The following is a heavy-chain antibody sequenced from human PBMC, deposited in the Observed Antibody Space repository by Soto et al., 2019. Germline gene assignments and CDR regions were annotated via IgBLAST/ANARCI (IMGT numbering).Heavy chain of an antibody. CDR2: IYYTVNT. D-gene: IGHD5-12*01. J-gene: IGHJ5*02. Sequence: QVQLQESGPGVVKPSDTLSVTCTVSGGSVSSRSHFWSWIRQPPGGGLQWIGYIYYTVNTNYSPSLMSRANLSVDTSRNQFSLRLTSVTAADTAIYYCARYDAESGSNKLDPWGQGTLVTVSS. CDR3: ARYDAESGSNKLDP. CDR1: GGSVSSRSHF. V-gene: IGHV4-61*01.